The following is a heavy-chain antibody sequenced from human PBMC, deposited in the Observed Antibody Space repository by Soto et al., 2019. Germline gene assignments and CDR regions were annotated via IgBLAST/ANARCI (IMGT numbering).Heavy chain of an antibody. Sequence: QVQLVQSGAEVKKPGSSVKVSCKASGGAFSSYAFSWVRQAPGQGLEWMGGIIPIVGIINYAQKFQGRVTITADKSTSTAYMELSGLRFEDTAVYFCARGGRCGGDCYWEDYWGQGTVVTVSS. CDR2: IIPIVGII. CDR3: ARGGRCGGDCYWEDY. D-gene: IGHD2-21*02. J-gene: IGHJ4*02. V-gene: IGHV1-69*17. CDR1: GGAFSSYA.